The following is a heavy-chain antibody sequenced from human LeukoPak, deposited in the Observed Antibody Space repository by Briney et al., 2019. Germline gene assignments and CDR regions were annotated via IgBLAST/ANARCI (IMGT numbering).Heavy chain of an antibody. Sequence: GASVKVSFKASGYTFTSYYIHWVRQAPGQGLEWMGIINPSGGSTTYAQILQGRVTVTRDTSTSTVYMELSSLRSEDTAVYYCVRVVTPSAYDIWGQGTMVTVSS. J-gene: IGHJ3*02. CDR3: VRVVTPSAYDI. CDR2: INPSGGST. CDR1: GYTFTSYY. V-gene: IGHV1-46*01. D-gene: IGHD2-21*02.